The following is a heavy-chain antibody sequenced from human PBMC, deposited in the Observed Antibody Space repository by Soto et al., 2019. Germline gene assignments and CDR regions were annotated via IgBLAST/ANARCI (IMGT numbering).Heavy chain of an antibody. V-gene: IGHV4-34*01. CDR3: ARCKTVVGKIKQKYGLKIYFDY. J-gene: IGHJ4*02. D-gene: IGHD2-15*01. Sequence: SETLSLTCAVYGGSFSGYYWSWIRQPPGKGLEWIGEINHSGSTNYNPSLKSRVTISVDTSKNQFSLKLSSVTAADTAVYYCARCKTVVGKIKQKYGLKIYFDYWGQGTLVTVSS. CDR1: GGSFSGYY. CDR2: INHSGST.